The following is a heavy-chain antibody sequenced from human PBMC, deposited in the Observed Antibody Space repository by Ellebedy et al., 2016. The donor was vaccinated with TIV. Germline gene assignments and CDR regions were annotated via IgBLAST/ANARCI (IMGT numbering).Heavy chain of an antibody. CDR2: IILIFGTA. V-gene: IGHV1-69*13. CDR3: AREVGNCSSTSCYPYPFNYYYMDV. D-gene: IGHD2-2*01. Sequence: ASVKVSCXASGGTFSSYAISWVRQAPGQGLEWLGGIILIFGTANYAQKFQGRVTITADESTSTAYMELSSLRSEDTAVYYCAREVGNCSSTSCYPYPFNYYYMDVWGKGTTVTVSS. J-gene: IGHJ6*03. CDR1: GGTFSSYA.